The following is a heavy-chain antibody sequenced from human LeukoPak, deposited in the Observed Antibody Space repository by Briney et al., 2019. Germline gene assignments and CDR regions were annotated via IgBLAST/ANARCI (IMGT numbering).Heavy chain of an antibody. D-gene: IGHD2-2*01. CDR1: GYTFTGYY. CDR3: AKDIVVVPALYDDAFDI. Sequence: PRASVKVSCKASGYTFTGYYMHWVRQAPGQGLEWMGWINPNSGGTNYAQKFQGRVTMTRDTSISTAYMELSRLRSDDTAVYYCAKDIVVVPALYDDAFDIWGQGTMVTVSS. CDR2: INPNSGGT. J-gene: IGHJ3*02. V-gene: IGHV1-2*02.